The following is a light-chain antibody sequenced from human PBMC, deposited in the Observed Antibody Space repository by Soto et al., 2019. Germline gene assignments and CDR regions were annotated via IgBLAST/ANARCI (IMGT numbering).Light chain of an antibody. Sequence: EIVMTQSPATLSVSPGERATLSCRASQSVSSNHLAWYQQKPGQPPRLIIYGASNRATGIPDRFSGSGSGTDFTLNITRLEPEDFAVYYCQQYVTSSPRTFGQGTKVDIK. CDR1: QSVSSNH. V-gene: IGKV3-20*01. J-gene: IGKJ1*01. CDR2: GAS. CDR3: QQYVTSSPRT.